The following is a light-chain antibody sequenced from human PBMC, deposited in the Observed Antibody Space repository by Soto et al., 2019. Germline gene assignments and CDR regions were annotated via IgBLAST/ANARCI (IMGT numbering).Light chain of an antibody. J-gene: IGKJ4*01. CDR1: QSLLHSNGYNY. V-gene: IGKV2-28*01. Sequence: DIVMTQSPLSLPVTPGEPASISCRSSQSLLHSNGYNYLDWYLQKPGQSPQLLIYLGSNRASGVADRFSGSGSGTDFTLKISRVEAQDVGVYYCMQALQTPLTFDGETKVAIK. CDR3: MQALQTPLT. CDR2: LGS.